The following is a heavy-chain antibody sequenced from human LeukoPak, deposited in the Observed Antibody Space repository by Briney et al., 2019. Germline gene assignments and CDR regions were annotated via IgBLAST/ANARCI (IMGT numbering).Heavy chain of an antibody. CDR3: AKDGLLGHTMDV. D-gene: IGHD3-10*01. CDR1: GFTFSSYG. V-gene: IGHV3-30*18. J-gene: IGHJ6*02. CDR2: ISCDGSNK. Sequence: GGSLRLSCAASGFTFSSYGMHWVRQAPGKGLEWVAVISCDGSNKYYADSVKGRFTISRDNSKNTLYLQMNSLRAEDTAVYYCAKDGLLGHTMDVWGQGTTVTVSS.